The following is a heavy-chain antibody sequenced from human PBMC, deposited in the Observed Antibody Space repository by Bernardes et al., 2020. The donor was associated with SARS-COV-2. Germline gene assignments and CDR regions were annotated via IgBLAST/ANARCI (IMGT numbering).Heavy chain of an antibody. Sequence: ASVKVSCKVSGYTLTELSMHWVRQAPGKGLEWMGGFDPEDGETIYAQKFQGRVTMTEDTSTDTAYMELSSLRSEDTAVYYCATAFAIFGGGHFDYWGQGTLVTVSS. D-gene: IGHD3-3*01. CDR2: FDPEDGET. V-gene: IGHV1-24*01. J-gene: IGHJ4*02. CDR1: GYTLTELS. CDR3: ATAFAIFGGGHFDY.